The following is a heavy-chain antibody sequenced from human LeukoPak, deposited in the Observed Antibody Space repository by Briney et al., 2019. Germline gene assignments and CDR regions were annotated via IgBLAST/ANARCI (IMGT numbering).Heavy chain of an antibody. J-gene: IGHJ4*02. CDR2: IYYSGST. Sequence: SQTLSLTCTVSGGSISSGGYYWSWIRQHPGKGLEWIGYIYYSGSTYYNPSLKSRVTISVDTSKNQFSLKLSSVTAADTAVYYCAAYYYDSSGDLSFDFWGQGTLVTVSS. V-gene: IGHV4-31*03. CDR1: GGSISSGGYY. CDR3: AAYYYDSSGDLSFDF. D-gene: IGHD3-22*01.